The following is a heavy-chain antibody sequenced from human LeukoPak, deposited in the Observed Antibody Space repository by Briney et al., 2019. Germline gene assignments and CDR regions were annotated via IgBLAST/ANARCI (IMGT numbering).Heavy chain of an antibody. J-gene: IGHJ4*02. V-gene: IGHV3-30*18. D-gene: IGHD3-10*01. CDR2: ISFDGSNL. CDR3: AKDRYGSGSYPLFDY. Sequence: TGGSLRLSCAASGFTFSNYAMHWVRQAPGKGLEWVAVISFDGSNLYYGDSVKGRFTVSRDNSKNTVYLQMSSLRGDDAAVYYCAKDRYGSGSYPLFDYWGQGTLVTVSS. CDR1: GFTFSNYA.